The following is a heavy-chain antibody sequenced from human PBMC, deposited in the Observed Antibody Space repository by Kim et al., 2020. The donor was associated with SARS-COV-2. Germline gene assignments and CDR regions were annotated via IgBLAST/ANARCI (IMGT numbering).Heavy chain of an antibody. CDR1: GFIFSNYA. CDR2: ISGTGGST. CDR3: AKDGRTYCSGGICPYTFDY. D-gene: IGHD2-15*01. V-gene: IGHV3-23*01. Sequence: GGSLRLSCAASGFIFSNYAMTWVRQSPGKGLEWVSAISGTGGSTYYADSVKGRFTISRDNSKNTLYLQMSSLGADDTAVYYCAKDGRTYCSGGICPYTFDYWGQGTLVTVSS. J-gene: IGHJ4*02.